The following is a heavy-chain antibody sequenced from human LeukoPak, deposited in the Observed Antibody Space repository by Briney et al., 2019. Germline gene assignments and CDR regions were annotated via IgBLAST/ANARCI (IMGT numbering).Heavy chain of an antibody. J-gene: IGHJ4*02. Sequence: GGSLRLSCVVSGLTFSNCRMTWVRQAPGRGLEWVANIKEDGTETSYVGSVKGRFTISRDNAKNSLYLQMNSLRAEDTAVYYCARDRYSSGWSNDFDYWGQGTLVTVSS. CDR2: IKEDGTET. V-gene: IGHV3-7*01. D-gene: IGHD6-19*01. CDR1: GLTFSNCR. CDR3: ARDRYSSGWSNDFDY.